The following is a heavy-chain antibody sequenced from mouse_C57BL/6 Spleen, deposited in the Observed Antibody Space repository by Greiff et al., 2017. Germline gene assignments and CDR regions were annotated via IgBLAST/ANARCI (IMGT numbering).Heavy chain of an antibody. D-gene: IGHD2-5*01. CDR1: GYTFTSYW. CDR3: TRTHYSNYVPDYYAMDY. Sequence: VQLKESGTVLARPGASVKMSCKTSGYTFTSYWMHWVKQRPGQGLEWIGAIYPGNSDTSYNQKFKGKAKLTAVTSASTAYMELSSLTNEDSAVYYCTRTHYSNYVPDYYAMDYWGQGTSVTVSS. V-gene: IGHV1-5*01. J-gene: IGHJ4*01. CDR2: IYPGNSDT.